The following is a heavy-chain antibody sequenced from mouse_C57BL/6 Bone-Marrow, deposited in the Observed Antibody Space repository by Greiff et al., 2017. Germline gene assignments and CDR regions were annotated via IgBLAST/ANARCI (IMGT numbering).Heavy chain of an antibody. CDR2: IYPGSGST. V-gene: IGHV1-55*01. Sequence: QVQLQQPGAELVKPGASVKMSCTASGYTFTSYWITWVKQRPGQGLEWIGDIYPGSGSTNYNEKFKSKATMTVDTSSSTAYMQLSSLTSEDTAVYYCARDYGSSYDFDYWGQGTTLTVSS. CDR1: GYTFTSYW. J-gene: IGHJ2*01. D-gene: IGHD1-1*01. CDR3: ARDYGSSYDFDY.